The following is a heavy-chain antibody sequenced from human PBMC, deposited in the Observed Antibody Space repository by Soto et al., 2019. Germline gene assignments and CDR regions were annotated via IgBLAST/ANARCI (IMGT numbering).Heavy chain of an antibody. D-gene: IGHD3-16*01. V-gene: IGHV3-72*01. CDR1: GFTFSDHY. J-gene: IGHJ6*02. Sequence: PGGSLRLSCAASGFTFSDHYMDWVRQAPGKGLEWVGRIRNKANSYTTEYAASVKGRVTIPRDDSKNSLYLQMNSLKTEDTAVYYCARGSGGYYYYYGMDVWGQGTTVTVSS. CDR2: IRNKANSYTT. CDR3: ARGSGGYYYYYGMDV.